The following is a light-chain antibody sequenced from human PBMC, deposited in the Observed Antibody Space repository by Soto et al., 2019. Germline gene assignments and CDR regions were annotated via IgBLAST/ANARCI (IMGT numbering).Light chain of an antibody. J-gene: IGKJ4*01. CDR1: QSISSY. CDR2: AAS. CDR3: QQANSFPLT. V-gene: IGKV1-39*01. Sequence: DIQMTQSPCSLSASVGDRVTITCRASQSISSYLNWYQQKPGKAPKLLIYAASSLQSGVPSRFSGSGSGTDFTLTISSLQPEDFATYYCQQANSFPLTFGGGTKVDI.